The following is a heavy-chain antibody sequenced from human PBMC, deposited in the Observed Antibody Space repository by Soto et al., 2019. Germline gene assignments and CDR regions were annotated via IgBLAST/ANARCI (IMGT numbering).Heavy chain of an antibody. D-gene: IGHD1-26*01. CDR1: GFSLTTSGAG. V-gene: IGHV2-5*01. CDR2: ISWKDDK. Sequence: QITLEESGPTLVKPTQTLTLTCSFSGFSLTTSGAGVGWLRQPPGKALEWLALISWKDDKRYNPGLKNRLTITKDPSKNQVVLTMTNMDPVDTGTYYCAHRYGGNYYRGYFDFWGQGTLVTVSS. CDR3: AHRYGGNYYRGYFDF. J-gene: IGHJ4*02.